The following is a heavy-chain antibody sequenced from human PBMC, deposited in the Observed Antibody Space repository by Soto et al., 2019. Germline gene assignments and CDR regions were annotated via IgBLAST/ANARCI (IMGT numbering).Heavy chain of an antibody. CDR3: ARTVNYYYYMDV. CDR2: INAGNGNT. V-gene: IGHV1-3*01. D-gene: IGHD4-4*01. CDR1: GYTFTSYA. J-gene: IGHJ6*03. Sequence: QVQLVQSGAEVKKPGASVKVSCKASGYTFTSYAMHWVRQAPGQRLEWMGWINAGNGNTKYSQKFQGRVTITRDTSASTADMELSSLRSEDTAVYYCARTVNYYYYMDVWGKGTTVTVSS.